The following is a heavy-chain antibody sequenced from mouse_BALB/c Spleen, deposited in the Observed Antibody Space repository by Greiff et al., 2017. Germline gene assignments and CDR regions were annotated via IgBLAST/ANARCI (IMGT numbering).Heavy chain of an antibody. CDR2: IDPANGNT. J-gene: IGHJ3*01. D-gene: IGHD2-4*01. CDR3: ARWGDYAY. CDR1: GYTFTSYW. V-gene: IGHV14-3*02. Sequence: VQLQQPGAELVKPGASVKLSCKASGYTFTSYWMHWVKQRPEQGLEWIGRIDPANGNTKYDPKFQGKATITADTSSNTAYLQLSSLTSEDTAVYYCARWGDYAYWGQGTLVTVSA.